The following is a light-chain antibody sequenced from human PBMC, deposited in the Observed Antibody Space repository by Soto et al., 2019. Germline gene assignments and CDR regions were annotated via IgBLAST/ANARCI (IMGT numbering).Light chain of an antibody. CDR2: GAS. Sequence: EIVLTQSPGTLSLSPGERATLSCRASQSVSSSYLAWYQQKPGQAPRLLIYGASSRATGIPDRFSGSGSGTDFTLTISRLEPEDFAVYYCQQYGSPCTFGQGTKVEMK. CDR3: QQYGSPCT. J-gene: IGKJ1*01. V-gene: IGKV3-20*01. CDR1: QSVSSSY.